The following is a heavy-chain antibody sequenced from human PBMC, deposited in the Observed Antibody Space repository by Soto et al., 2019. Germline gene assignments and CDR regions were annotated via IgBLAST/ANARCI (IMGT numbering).Heavy chain of an antibody. CDR2: ISYDGSNK. J-gene: IGHJ4*02. CDR1: GFTFSSYA. CDR3: APQEGR. D-gene: IGHD1-26*01. Sequence: QVQLVESGGGVVQPGRSLRLSCAASGFTFSSYAMHWFRQAPGKGLEWVAVISYDGSNKYYADSVKGRFTISRDNSKNTLYLQMNSLRAEDTAVYYCAPQEGRWGQGTLVTVSS. V-gene: IGHV3-30-3*01.